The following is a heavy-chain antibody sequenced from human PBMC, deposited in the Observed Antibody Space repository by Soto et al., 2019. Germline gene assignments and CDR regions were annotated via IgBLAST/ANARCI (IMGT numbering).Heavy chain of an antibody. J-gene: IGHJ6*02. V-gene: IGHV1-46*01. Sequence: GASVKVSCKASGYTFTSYCMHWVRQAPGQGLEWMGIINPSGGSTSYAQKFQGRVTMTRDTSTSTVYMELSSLRSEDTAVYYCAREYYDFWSGYWVPYYYYGMDVWGQGTTVTVSS. CDR3: AREYYDFWSGYWVPYYYYGMDV. CDR2: INPSGGST. CDR1: GYTFTSYC. D-gene: IGHD3-3*01.